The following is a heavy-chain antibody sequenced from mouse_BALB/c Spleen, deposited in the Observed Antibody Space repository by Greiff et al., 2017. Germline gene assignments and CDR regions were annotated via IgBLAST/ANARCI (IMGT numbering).Heavy chain of an antibody. V-gene: IGHV14-4*02. Sequence: EVQLQQSGAELVRSGASVKLSCTASGFNIKDYYMHWVKQRPEQGLEWIGWIDPENGDTEYAPKFQGKATMTADTSSNTAYLQLSSLTSEDTAVYYCNAGSSGYEAYWGQGTLVTVSA. CDR1: GFNIKDYY. CDR3: NAGSSGYEAY. J-gene: IGHJ3*01. D-gene: IGHD3-1*01. CDR2: IDPENGDT.